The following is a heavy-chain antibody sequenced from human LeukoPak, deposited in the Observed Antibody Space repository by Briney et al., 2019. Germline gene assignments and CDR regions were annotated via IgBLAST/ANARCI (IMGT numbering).Heavy chain of an antibody. J-gene: IGHJ5*02. D-gene: IGHD4-17*01. Sequence: SETLSLTCTVSGGSINSSSYYWGWIRQPPGKGLEWIGYIYYSGSTNYNPSLKSRFTISVDTSKNQFSLKLSSVTAADTAVYYCARSDYVRVNWFDPWGQGTLVTVSS. CDR1: GGSINSSSYY. CDR3: ARSDYVRVNWFDP. V-gene: IGHV4-61*05. CDR2: IYYSGST.